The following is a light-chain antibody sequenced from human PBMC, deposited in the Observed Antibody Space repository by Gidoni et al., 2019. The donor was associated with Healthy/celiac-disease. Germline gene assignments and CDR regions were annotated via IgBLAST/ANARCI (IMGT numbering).Light chain of an antibody. Sequence: SYELTQPPSVSVSPGQTASITCSGDKLGDKYACWYQQKPGQSPVLVIYQDSNRPPGNPERFSGSNSGNTATLTISGTQAMDEADYYCQAWDSSTRVFGGGTKLTVL. CDR3: QAWDSSTRV. CDR1: KLGDKY. V-gene: IGLV3-1*01. J-gene: IGLJ3*02. CDR2: QDS.